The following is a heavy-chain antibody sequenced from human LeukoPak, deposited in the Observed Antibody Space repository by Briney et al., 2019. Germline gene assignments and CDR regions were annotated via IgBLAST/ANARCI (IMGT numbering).Heavy chain of an antibody. CDR1: GSTLTKIS. J-gene: IGHJ4*02. V-gene: IGHV1-24*01. Sequence: GASVTVSCTLSGSTLTKISIDWVRQAPGKGLECMGTFGPQVGETIHAQKLQGRLKMTADTSTDTAYMEMSSLQSEDTAVYYCATGATVYEYWGQGTLVTVSS. CDR2: FGPQVGET. CDR3: ATGATVYEY. D-gene: IGHD4-17*01.